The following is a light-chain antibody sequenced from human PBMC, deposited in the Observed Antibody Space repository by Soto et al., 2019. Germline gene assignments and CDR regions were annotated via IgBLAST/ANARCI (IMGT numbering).Light chain of an antibody. CDR2: EVS. V-gene: IGLV2-8*01. Sequence: QSALTQPPSASGSPGQSVTISCTGTSSDVGSYNYVSWYQQHPGKAPKLMIYEVSKRPSGVPDRFSGSKSGNTAFLTVSGLQAEDEADYYCSSYAGSNNVVFGGGTKVTVL. CDR1: SSDVGSYNY. J-gene: IGLJ2*01. CDR3: SSYAGSNNVV.